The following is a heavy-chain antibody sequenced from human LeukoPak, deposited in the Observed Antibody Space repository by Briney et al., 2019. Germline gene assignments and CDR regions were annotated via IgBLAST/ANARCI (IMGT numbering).Heavy chain of an antibody. Sequence: SETLSLTCAVYGGSFSGYYWSWIRQPPGKGLEWIGEINHSGSTNYNPSLKSRVTISVDTSKNQFSLKLSSVTAANTAVYYCARRRSYHLGALDIWGQGTMVTVSS. CDR2: INHSGST. CDR1: GGSFSGYY. J-gene: IGHJ3*02. CDR3: ARRRSYHLGALDI. V-gene: IGHV4-34*01. D-gene: IGHD3-16*01.